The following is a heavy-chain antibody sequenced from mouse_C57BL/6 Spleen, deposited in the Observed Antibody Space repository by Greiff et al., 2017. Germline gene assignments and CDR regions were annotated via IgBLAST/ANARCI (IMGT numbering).Heavy chain of an antibody. CDR2: IYPGNSET. Sequence: VQLKESGTVLARPGASVKMSCKTSGYTFTSYWMHWVKQRPGPGLEWIGAIYPGNSETSYNQKFKGKAKLTAVTSASTADRVLSSMTNEDSAVYYCTRGGKITTVPYFDYWGQGTTLTVSS. J-gene: IGHJ2*01. D-gene: IGHD1-1*01. CDR1: GYTFTSYW. V-gene: IGHV1-5*01. CDR3: TRGGKITTVPYFDY.